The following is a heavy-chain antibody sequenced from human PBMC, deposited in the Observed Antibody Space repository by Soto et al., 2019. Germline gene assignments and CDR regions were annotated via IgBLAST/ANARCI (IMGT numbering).Heavy chain of an antibody. J-gene: IGHJ4*02. CDR2: ISSGSSTI. CDR1: GFTFSSYG. CDR3: ARLTGALFDY. V-gene: IGHV3-48*02. D-gene: IGHD7-27*01. Sequence: GGSLRLSCAASGFTFSSYGLNWVRQAPGKGLEWVSYISSGSSTIYYADSVKGRFTVSRDNAKNSLYLQMNSLRDGDTAVYYCARLTGALFDYWGQGTLVTLSS.